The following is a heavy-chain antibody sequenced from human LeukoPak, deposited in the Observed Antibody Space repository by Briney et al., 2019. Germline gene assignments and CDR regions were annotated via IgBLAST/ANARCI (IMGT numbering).Heavy chain of an antibody. D-gene: IGHD6-6*01. CDR3: ARESSIAVFDP. CDR1: GFAFNYYS. J-gene: IGHJ5*02. CDR2: ITSGSSTT. V-gene: IGHV3-48*04. Sequence: GGSLRLSCAASGFAFNYYSMNWVRQALGKGLEWVSKITSGSSTTYYRDSVKGRFTTSRDNAKNSVYLQMNSLGAEDTAVYYCARESSIAVFDPWGQGTLVTVSS.